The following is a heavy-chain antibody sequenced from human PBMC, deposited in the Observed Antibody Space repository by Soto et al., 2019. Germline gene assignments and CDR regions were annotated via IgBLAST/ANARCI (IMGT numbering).Heavy chain of an antibody. CDR1: GYTFTSYA. D-gene: IGHD2-2*01. J-gene: IGHJ5*02. V-gene: IGHV1-3*01. CDR2: MNAGNGNT. Sequence: QVQLVQSGAEVKKPGASVKDSCKASGYTFTSYAMHLVRQAPGQRLEWMGWMNAGNGNTKYSQKFQGRVTITRDTSASTAYLELGSLRSEATAVYYCARDEGSVYCSSASCYFYWFDPWGDGTLVTVSS. CDR3: ARDEGSVYCSSASCYFYWFDP.